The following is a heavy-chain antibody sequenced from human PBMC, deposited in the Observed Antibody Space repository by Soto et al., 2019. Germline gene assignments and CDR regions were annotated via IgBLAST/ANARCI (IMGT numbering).Heavy chain of an antibody. CDR1: GYTFTRFA. CDR2: INAGNGNT. Sequence: GASVKVSCKASGYTFTRFAIHWVRQAPGQRLEWMGWINAGNGNTKYSQKFQGRVIITRDTSANTAYMELSSLRSEDTAVYYCARAHYDILTGSSLNWFDPWGQGTLVTVS. CDR3: ARAHYDILTGSSLNWFDP. D-gene: IGHD3-9*01. J-gene: IGHJ5*02. V-gene: IGHV1-3*01.